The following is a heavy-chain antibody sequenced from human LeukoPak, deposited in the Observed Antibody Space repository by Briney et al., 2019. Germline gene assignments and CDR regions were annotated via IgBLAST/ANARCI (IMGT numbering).Heavy chain of an antibody. J-gene: IGHJ4*02. Sequence: ASVKVSCKASGYTFTSYYMRWVRQAPGQGLEWMGIINPSGGSTSYAQKFQGRVTMTRDMSTSTVYMELSSLRSEDTAVYYCARVPSTYVWGSYRYTSGGDYWGQGTLVTVSS. CDR2: INPSGGST. D-gene: IGHD3-16*02. CDR3: ARVPSTYVWGSYRYTSGGDY. CDR1: GYTFTSYY. V-gene: IGHV1-46*01.